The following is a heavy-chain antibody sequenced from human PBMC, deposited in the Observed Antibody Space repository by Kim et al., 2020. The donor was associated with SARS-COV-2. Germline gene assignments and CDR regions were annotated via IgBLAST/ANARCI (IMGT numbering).Heavy chain of an antibody. CDR2: IYYSGST. CDR1: GGSISSGGYY. J-gene: IGHJ4*02. D-gene: IGHD4-17*01. Sequence: SETLSLTCTVSGGSISSGGYYWSWIRQHPGKGLEWIGYIYYSGSTYYNPSLKSRVTISVDTSKNQFSLKLSSVTAADTAVYYCARRRTYGDPTFDYWGQGTLVTVSS. V-gene: IGHV4-31*03. CDR3: ARRRTYGDPTFDY.